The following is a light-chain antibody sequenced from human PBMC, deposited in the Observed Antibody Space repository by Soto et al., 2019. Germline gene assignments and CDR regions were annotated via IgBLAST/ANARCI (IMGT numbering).Light chain of an antibody. Sequence: DIQLTQSPSFLSASVGDTVTITCRASQSISSWLAWYQQKPGKAPKLLIYDASSLESGVPSRFSGSGSGTEFTLTISSLQPDDFATYYCQQYNSPWTFGQGTKVDIK. CDR2: DAS. CDR3: QQYNSPWT. V-gene: IGKV1-5*01. J-gene: IGKJ1*01. CDR1: QSISSW.